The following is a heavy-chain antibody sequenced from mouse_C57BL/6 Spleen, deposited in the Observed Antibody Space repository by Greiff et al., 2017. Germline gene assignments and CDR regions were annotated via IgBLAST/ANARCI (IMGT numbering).Heavy chain of an antibody. Sequence: QVQLQQSGAELVRPGASVTLSCKASGYTFTDYEMHWGKQTPVHGLEWIGAIDPETGGTAYNQKFKGKAILTADKSSSTAYMELRSLTSEDSAVYYCTLYGSSLFFDYWGQGTTLTVSS. CDR1: GYTFTDYE. J-gene: IGHJ2*01. CDR2: IDPETGGT. V-gene: IGHV1-15*01. CDR3: TLYGSSLFFDY. D-gene: IGHD1-1*01.